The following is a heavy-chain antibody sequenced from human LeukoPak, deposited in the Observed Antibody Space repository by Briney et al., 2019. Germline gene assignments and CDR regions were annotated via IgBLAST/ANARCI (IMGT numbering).Heavy chain of an antibody. D-gene: IGHD1-1*01. CDR2: ISHSGNT. CDR1: GYSISSTYY. V-gene: IGHV4-38-2*02. Sequence: SETLSLTCTVSGYSISSTYYGAWIRQPPGKGLEWIATISHSGNTYYNPSLESRLTISLDTSKKHFSLRLSSVTAADTAVYYCARVNAPVATFDYWGLGTLVAVSS. CDR3: ARVNAPVATFDY. J-gene: IGHJ4*02.